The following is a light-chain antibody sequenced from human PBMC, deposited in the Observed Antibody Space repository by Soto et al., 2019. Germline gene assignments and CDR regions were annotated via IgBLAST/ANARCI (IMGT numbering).Light chain of an antibody. V-gene: IGLV2-8*01. CDR2: EVS. CDR3: CSHAGSNSPYV. Sequence: QSVLTQPPSASGSPGQSVTISCTGTSNDVGDYNYVSWYQQHPGKAPKLMIYEVSKRPSGVPGRFSGSKSGNTASLTISGLQIEDESDYFCCSHAGSNSPYVFGSGTKVTVL. J-gene: IGLJ1*01. CDR1: SNDVGDYNY.